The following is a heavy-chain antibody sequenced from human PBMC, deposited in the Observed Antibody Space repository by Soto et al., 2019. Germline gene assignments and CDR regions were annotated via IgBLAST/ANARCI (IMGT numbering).Heavy chain of an antibody. CDR2: MNPNSGNT. Sequence: QVQLVQSGAEVKKPGASVKVSCKASGYTFTSYDINWVRQATGQGLEWMGWMNPNSGNTGYAQKFQGRVTMTRNTSISKGYMELSSLRSEGTAVYYWAGERSAAGTGWFDPWGQGTLVTVSS. V-gene: IGHV1-8*01. CDR3: AGERSAAGTGWFDP. D-gene: IGHD6-13*01. CDR1: GYTFTSYD. J-gene: IGHJ5*02.